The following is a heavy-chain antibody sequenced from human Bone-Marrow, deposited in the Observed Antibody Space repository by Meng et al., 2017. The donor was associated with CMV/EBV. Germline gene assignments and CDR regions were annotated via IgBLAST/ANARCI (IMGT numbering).Heavy chain of an antibody. Sequence: ASVKVSCKASGYTFISYYIHWVRQAPGQGLEWMGWINPNSGGTNYAQKFQGRVTMTRDTSISTAYMELSRLRSDDTAVYYCARAFRTSWFDPWGQGTLVTVSS. V-gene: IGHV1-2*02. J-gene: IGHJ5*02. CDR1: GYTFISYY. CDR3: ARAFRTSWFDP. CDR2: INPNSGGT. D-gene: IGHD1-14*01.